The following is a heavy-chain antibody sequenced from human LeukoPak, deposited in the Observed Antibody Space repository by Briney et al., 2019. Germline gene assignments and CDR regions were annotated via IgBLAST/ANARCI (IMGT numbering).Heavy chain of an antibody. J-gene: IGHJ5*02. V-gene: IGHV1-18*04. Sequence: ASVKVSCKASGYTFTSYGISWVRQAPGRGLEWMGWISAYNGNTNYAQKLQGRVTMTTDTSTSTAYMELRSLRSDDTAVYYCARDGRGAGGLQGFDPWGQGTLVTVSS. CDR2: ISAYNGNT. D-gene: IGHD3-10*01. CDR3: ARDGRGAGGLQGFDP. CDR1: GYTFTSYG.